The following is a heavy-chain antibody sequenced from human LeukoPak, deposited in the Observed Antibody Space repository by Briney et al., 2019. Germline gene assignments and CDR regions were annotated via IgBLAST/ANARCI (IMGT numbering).Heavy chain of an antibody. J-gene: IGHJ4*02. V-gene: IGHV3-30*02. CDR1: GFTFSTYG. Sequence: GSLRLSCVASGFTFSTYGMHWVRQAPGKGLEWVAFIRYDGNNQYYADSVKGRFTISRDNSKNTLYLQMNSLRGEDTAVYYCAKIPVQQGFDYWGQGTLVTVSS. D-gene: IGHD5-18*01. CDR3: AKIPVQQGFDY. CDR2: IRYDGNNQ.